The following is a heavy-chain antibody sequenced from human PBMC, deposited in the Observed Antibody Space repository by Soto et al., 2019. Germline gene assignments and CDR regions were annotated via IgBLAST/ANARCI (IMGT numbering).Heavy chain of an antibody. CDR2: IWYDGSNK. CDR3: ARYCSGGSCYD. V-gene: IGHV3-33*01. J-gene: IGHJ4*02. Sequence: GGSLRLSCAASGFTFSSYGMHWVRQAPGKGLEWVAVIWYDGSNKYYADSVKGRFTISRDNSKNTLYLQMNSLRAEDTAVYYCARYCSGGSCYDWGQGTLVTVSS. CDR1: GFTFSSYG. D-gene: IGHD2-15*01.